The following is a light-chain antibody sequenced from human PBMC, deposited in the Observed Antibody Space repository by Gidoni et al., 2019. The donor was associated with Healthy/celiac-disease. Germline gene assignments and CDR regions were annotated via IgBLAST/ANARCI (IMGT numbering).Light chain of an antibody. CDR1: QSVSSSY. V-gene: IGKV3-20*01. Sequence: EIVLTQSPGTLSLSPGERATLSCRASQSVSSSYLAWYQQKPGQAPRLLIYGASSRATGIPDRFSGSGSGTDFTLTISRLEPEDFAVDYCQQYGSSLLTFXGXTKVEIK. CDR2: GAS. J-gene: IGKJ4*01. CDR3: QQYGSSLLT.